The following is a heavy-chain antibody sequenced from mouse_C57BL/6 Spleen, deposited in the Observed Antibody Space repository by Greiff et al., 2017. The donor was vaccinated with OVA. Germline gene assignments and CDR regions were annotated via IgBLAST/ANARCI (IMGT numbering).Heavy chain of an antibody. CDR2: IYPGDGDT. D-gene: IGHD1-1*01. J-gene: IGHJ3*01. CDR3: ADIRSFAY. CDR1: GYAFSSSW. V-gene: IGHV1-82*01. Sequence: QVQLQQSGPELVKPGASVKISCKASGYAFSSSWMNWVKQRPGQGLEWIGRIYPGDGDTNYNGKFKGKATLTADKSSSTAYMQLSSRTSEDSAVYFCADIRSFAYWGQGTLVTVAA.